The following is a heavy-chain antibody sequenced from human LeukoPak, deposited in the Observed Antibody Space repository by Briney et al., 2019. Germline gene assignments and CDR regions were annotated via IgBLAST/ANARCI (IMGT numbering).Heavy chain of an antibody. CDR3: ARDTSGYYDY. CDR2: ISYDGSNK. CDR1: GFTFSSYG. J-gene: IGHJ4*02. Sequence: GRSLRLSCAASGFTFSSYGMHWVRQAPGKGLEWVAVISYDGSNKYYGDSVKGRFTISRDNSKNTLYLQVNSVRAEDTAVYYCARDTSGYYDYWGQGALVTVSS. V-gene: IGHV3-30*03. D-gene: IGHD2-15*01.